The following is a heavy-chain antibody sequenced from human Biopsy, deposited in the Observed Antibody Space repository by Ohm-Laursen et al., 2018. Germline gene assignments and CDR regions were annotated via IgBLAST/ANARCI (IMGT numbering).Heavy chain of an antibody. J-gene: IGHJ6*02. V-gene: IGHV3-33*01. D-gene: IGHD3-10*01. CDR3: ARDRYYGSESYYSHYNMDV. CDR1: GFTFSSYG. CDR2: IWHDGSNK. Sequence: SLRLSCAASGFTFSSYGIHWVRQAPGKGLEWVAVIWHDGSNKYSVDSVKGRFSISRDNSKNTVYLQMNSLRAADTAVYYCARDRYYGSESYYSHYNMDVWGQGTTVSVSS.